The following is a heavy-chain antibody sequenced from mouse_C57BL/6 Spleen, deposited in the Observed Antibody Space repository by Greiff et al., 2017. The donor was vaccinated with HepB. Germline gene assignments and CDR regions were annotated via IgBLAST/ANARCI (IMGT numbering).Heavy chain of an antibody. V-gene: IGHV3-6*01. Sequence: VQLKESGPGLVKPSQSLSLTCSVTGYSITSGYYWNWIRQFPGNKLEWMGYISYDGSNNYNPSLKNRISITRDTSKNQFFLKLNSVTTEDTATYYCAKEGLYGSSSYWYFDVWGTGTTVTVSS. CDR3: AKEGLYGSSSYWYFDV. CDR1: GYSITSGYY. D-gene: IGHD1-1*01. CDR2: ISYDGSN. J-gene: IGHJ1*03.